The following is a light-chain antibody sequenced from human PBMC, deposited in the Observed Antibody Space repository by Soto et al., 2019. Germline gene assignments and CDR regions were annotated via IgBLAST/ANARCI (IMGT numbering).Light chain of an antibody. Sequence: TVMTQSPATLSVSPVGRATLSCRASQSVSNDLAWYQQKPGQAPRLLIYDASTRATGIPARFSGSGSGTEFTLAISSLQSEDFAVYYCHQYHNWPPGTFGQGTKLQIK. J-gene: IGKJ2*01. CDR2: DAS. CDR1: QSVSND. CDR3: HQYHNWPPGT. V-gene: IGKV3-15*01.